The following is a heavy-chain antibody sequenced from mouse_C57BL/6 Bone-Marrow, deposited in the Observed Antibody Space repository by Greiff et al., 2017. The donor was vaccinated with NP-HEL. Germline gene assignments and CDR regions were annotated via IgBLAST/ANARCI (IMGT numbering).Heavy chain of an antibody. Sequence: VQLKESGAELVRPGASVKLSCTASGFNIKDYYMHWVKQRPEQGLEWIGRIDPEDGDTEYAPKFQGKATMTADTSSNTAYLQLSSLPSADTAVYYCTTTDGDYLAWYFDGWGTGTTVTVSS. J-gene: IGHJ1*03. D-gene: IGHD2-13*01. V-gene: IGHV14-1*01. CDR1: GFNIKDYY. CDR3: TTTDGDYLAWYFDG. CDR2: IDPEDGDT.